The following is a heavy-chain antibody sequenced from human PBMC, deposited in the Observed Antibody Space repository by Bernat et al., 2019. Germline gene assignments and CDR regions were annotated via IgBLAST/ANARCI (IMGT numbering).Heavy chain of an antibody. CDR1: GGSISSSSYY. Sequence: QLQLQESGPGLVKPSETPSLTCTVSGGSISSSSYYWGWIRQPPGKGLEWIGSIYYSGSTYYNPSLKSRVTISVDTSKNQFSLKLSSVTAADTAVYYCARLHCSSTSCYVTGYYYYYYMDVWGKGTTVTVSS. J-gene: IGHJ6*03. CDR2: IYYSGST. V-gene: IGHV4-39*01. D-gene: IGHD2-2*01. CDR3: ARLHCSSTSCYVTGYYYYYYMDV.